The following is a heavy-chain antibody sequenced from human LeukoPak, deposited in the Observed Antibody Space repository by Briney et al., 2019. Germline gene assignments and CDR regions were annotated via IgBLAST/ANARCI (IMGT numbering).Heavy chain of an antibody. D-gene: IGHD5-12*01. CDR1: GFTFSSYG. Sequence: GGSLRLSCAASGFTFSSYGMHWVRQAPGKGLEWVAVISYDGSNKYYADSVKGRFTISRDNSKNTLYLQMNSLRAEDTAVYYCAKVSGGGYANTYYYYYYMDVWGKGTTVTVSS. CDR2: ISYDGSNK. J-gene: IGHJ6*03. V-gene: IGHV3-30*18. CDR3: AKVSGGGYANTYYYYYYMDV.